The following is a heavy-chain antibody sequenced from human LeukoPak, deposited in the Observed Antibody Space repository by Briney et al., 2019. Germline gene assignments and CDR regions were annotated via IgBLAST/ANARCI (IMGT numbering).Heavy chain of an antibody. CDR3: ARDRVAVAGAGSVQAGPYYFDY. Sequence: GGSLRLSCAASGFTFSSYAMSWVRQAPGKGLEWVSVISGSGGSTYYADSVKGRFTISRDNSRNTVYLQMNSLRAEDTAVYYCARDRVAVAGAGSVQAGPYYFDYWGQGTLVTVSS. CDR2: ISGSGGST. CDR1: GFTFSSYA. D-gene: IGHD6-19*01. J-gene: IGHJ4*02. V-gene: IGHV3-23*01.